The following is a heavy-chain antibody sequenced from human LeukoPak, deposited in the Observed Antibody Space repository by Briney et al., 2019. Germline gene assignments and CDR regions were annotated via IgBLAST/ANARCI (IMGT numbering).Heavy chain of an antibody. CDR1: GFTFSSYA. CDR3: ARDGAAAGIPDV. V-gene: IGHV3-30*01. D-gene: IGHD6-13*01. J-gene: IGHJ6*04. CDR2: ISYDGSNK. Sequence: GGSLRLSCAASGFTFSSYAMHWVRQAPGKGLEGVAVISYDGSNKYYADSVKGRFTISRDNSKNTLYLQMNSLRAEDTAVYYCARDGAAAGIPDVWGKGTTVTVSS.